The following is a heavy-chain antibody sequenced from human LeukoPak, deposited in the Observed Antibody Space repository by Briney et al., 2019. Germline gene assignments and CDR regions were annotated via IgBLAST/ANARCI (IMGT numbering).Heavy chain of an antibody. J-gene: IGHJ4*02. Sequence: PGGSLRLSCAASGFTFSNYWMTWVRQAPGKGLEWVAHINQDGSEEHYMESAKARFTISRDNAKNSLSLQMNSLRAEDTVVYYCVRDGGVSGYDLLDYWGPGTLVTVSS. CDR2: INQDGSEE. V-gene: IGHV3-7*01. D-gene: IGHD5-12*01. CDR1: GFTFSNYW. CDR3: VRDGGVSGYDLLDY.